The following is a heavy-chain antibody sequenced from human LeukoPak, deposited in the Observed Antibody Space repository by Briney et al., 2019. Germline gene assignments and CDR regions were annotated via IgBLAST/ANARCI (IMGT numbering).Heavy chain of an antibody. CDR1: GFTFSSYA. CDR2: ISGSGAYT. V-gene: IGHV3-23*01. D-gene: IGHD3-10*01. CDR3: AKYFASGSYYKLPP. Sequence: GGSLRLSCAASGFTFSSYAMSWVRQAPGKGLEWVSTISGSGAYTYYADSVKGRFTISRDNSKNTLYLQMNSLRAEDTAVYYCAKYFASGSYYKLPPWGQGTLVTVSS. J-gene: IGHJ1*01.